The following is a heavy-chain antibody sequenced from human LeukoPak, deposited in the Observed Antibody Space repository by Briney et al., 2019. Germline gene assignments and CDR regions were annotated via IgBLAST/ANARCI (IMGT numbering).Heavy chain of an antibody. Sequence: PGGSLRLSCAASGFTVSSNYMSWVRQAPGKGLEWVSVIYSGGSTYYADSVKGRFTISRDNSKNTLYLQMNSLRAEDTAVYYCAKDLGSVVTPPSLDSWGQGTLVTVSS. V-gene: IGHV3-53*01. CDR1: GFTVSSNY. J-gene: IGHJ4*02. CDR3: AKDLGSVVTPPSLDS. CDR2: IYSGGST. D-gene: IGHD3-10*01.